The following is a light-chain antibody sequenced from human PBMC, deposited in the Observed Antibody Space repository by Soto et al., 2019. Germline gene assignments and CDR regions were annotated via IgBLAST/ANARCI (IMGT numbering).Light chain of an antibody. CDR1: SGHSSYA. J-gene: IGLJ7*01. V-gene: IGLV4-69*01. Sequence: QLVLTQSPSASASLGASVKLTCPLSSGHSSYAIAWHQQQPEKGTRFLMRLNSDGSHSKGAGIPDRFSGSSSGAERYLASSSLQYEYEADYCRQTWGTGYAVFGGGTQLTVL. CDR3: QTWGTGYAV. CDR2: LNSDGSH.